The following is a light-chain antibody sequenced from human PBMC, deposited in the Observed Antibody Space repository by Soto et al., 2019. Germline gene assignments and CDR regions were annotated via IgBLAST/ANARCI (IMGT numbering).Light chain of an antibody. CDR1: QSIISY. Sequence: DIQMTQSPSSLSASVGDRVTITCRASQSIISYLNWYQQKPGKAPKLLIYAASSLQSGVPSRFSGSGSGTDFTLTISSLQPEDFATYYCQQSYSTPPETFGQGTKLEIK. CDR2: AAS. V-gene: IGKV1-39*01. CDR3: QQSYSTPPET. J-gene: IGKJ2*01.